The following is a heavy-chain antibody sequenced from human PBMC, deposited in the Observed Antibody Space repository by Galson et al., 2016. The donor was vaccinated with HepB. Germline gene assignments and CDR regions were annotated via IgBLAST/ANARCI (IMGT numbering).Heavy chain of an antibody. CDR3: QPRALVWFGEGRGY. J-gene: IGHJ4*02. CDR1: GFTFSKTS. V-gene: IGHV3-30*03. CDR2: ISDNGVNK. Sequence: SLRLSCAASGFTFSKTSMHWVRQAPGKGLEWLAVISDNGVNKYHSDSVQGRFTISSDNSKNTLYLQMNSLKAEDTAAYYWQPRALVWFGEGRGYWGQGTRVTVSS. D-gene: IGHD3-10*01.